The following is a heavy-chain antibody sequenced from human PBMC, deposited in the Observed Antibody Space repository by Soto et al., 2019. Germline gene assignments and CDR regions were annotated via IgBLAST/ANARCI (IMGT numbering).Heavy chain of an antibody. CDR2: IYHSGST. V-gene: IGHV4-4*02. CDR1: SGSISSSNW. Sequence: QVQLQESGPGLVKPSGTLSLTCAVSSGSISSSNWWRWVRQPPGKGLEWIGEIYHSGSTNYNPSLKSRVTISVDKSKNQFSLKLSSVTAADTAVYYCAREMLDGDYFPYYYYYMDVWGKGTTVTVSS. D-gene: IGHD4-17*01. CDR3: AREMLDGDYFPYYYYYMDV. J-gene: IGHJ6*03.